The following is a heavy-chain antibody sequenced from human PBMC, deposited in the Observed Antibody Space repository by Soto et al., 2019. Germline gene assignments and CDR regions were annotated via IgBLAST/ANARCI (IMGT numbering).Heavy chain of an antibody. V-gene: IGHV1-69*12. Sequence: QVQLVQSGAEVKKPGSSVKVSCKASGGTFSSYAISWVRQAPGQGLEWMGGIIPIFGTANYAQKFQGRVTVTADESTSTAYMELSSLRSEDTAVYYCARVATLVGDLNWFDHWGQGTLVTVSS. CDR1: GGTFSSYA. CDR3: ARVATLVGDLNWFDH. CDR2: IIPIFGTA. J-gene: IGHJ5*02. D-gene: IGHD3-16*01.